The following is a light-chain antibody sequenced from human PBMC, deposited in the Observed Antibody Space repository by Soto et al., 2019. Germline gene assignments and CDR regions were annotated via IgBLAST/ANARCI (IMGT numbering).Light chain of an antibody. CDR2: DVS. CDR1: SSDVGGYNY. CDR3: TSYTNSGTLVV. Sequence: QSVLTQPAPVSGSPGQSITISCTGTSSDVGGYNYVSWYQQHPGKAPKLMIYDVSNRPSGISNRFSGSKSGNTASLTISGLQAEDEADYYCTSYTNSGTLVVFGGGTKVTVL. V-gene: IGLV2-14*01. J-gene: IGLJ2*01.